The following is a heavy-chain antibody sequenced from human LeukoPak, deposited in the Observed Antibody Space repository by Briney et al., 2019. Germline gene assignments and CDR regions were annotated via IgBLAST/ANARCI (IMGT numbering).Heavy chain of an antibody. D-gene: IGHD2-21*02. J-gene: IGHJ6*02. CDR2: IYYSGRP. V-gene: IGHV4-59*08. Sequence: PSETLSLTCTVSDGSISSYYWSWIRQPPGKGLEWIGYIYYSGRPNYNPSLKSRVTISVDTSKNQFSLKLRSVTAADTAVYYCARHIVVVTATLGMDVWGQGTTVTVSS. CDR1: DGSISSYY. CDR3: ARHIVVVTATLGMDV.